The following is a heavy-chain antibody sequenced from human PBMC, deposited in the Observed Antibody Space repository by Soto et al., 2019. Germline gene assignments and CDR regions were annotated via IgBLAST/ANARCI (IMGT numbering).Heavy chain of an antibody. J-gene: IGHJ3*02. V-gene: IGHV3-23*01. Sequence: EVQLLESGGGLVQPGGSLRLSCAASGFTFSSYAMSWVRQAPGKGLEWVSAISGSGGSTYYADSVKGRFTISRDNSKNTLYLQMNSLRAEDTAVYYCAKDTPGSRFLEWFEFAFDIWGQGTMVTVSS. CDR3: AKDTPGSRFLEWFEFAFDI. CDR2: ISGSGGST. CDR1: GFTFSSYA. D-gene: IGHD3-3*01.